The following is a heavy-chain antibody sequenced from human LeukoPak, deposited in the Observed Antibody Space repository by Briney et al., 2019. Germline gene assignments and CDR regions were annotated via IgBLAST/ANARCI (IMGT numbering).Heavy chain of an antibody. Sequence: GGSLKIPWKGSGYSFMSYWISWVRQLPGKGLEWMGIIYPGDSDTRYSPSFQGQVTISADKSISTAYLQWSSLKASDTAMYYCERLRYCGGGSCYGMDVWGQGTTVTVSS. CDR2: IYPGDSDT. J-gene: IGHJ6*02. V-gene: IGHV5-51*01. CDR1: GYSFMSYW. D-gene: IGHD2-15*01. CDR3: ERLRYCGGGSCYGMDV.